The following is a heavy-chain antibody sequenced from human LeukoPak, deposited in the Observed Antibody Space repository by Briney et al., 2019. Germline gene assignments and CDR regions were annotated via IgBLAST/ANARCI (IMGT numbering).Heavy chain of an antibody. J-gene: IGHJ4*02. Sequence: GGSLRLSCAASGFPFSRDSMHWVRQSPGKGLVWLSRISPDGSITNYADSVKGRFTISRDNSKNTLYLQMNSLRAEDTAVYYCAKPPIAAAGTWYFDYRGQGTLVTVSS. CDR2: ISPDGSIT. CDR3: AKPPIAAAGTWYFDY. V-gene: IGHV3-74*01. D-gene: IGHD6-13*01. CDR1: GFPFSRDS.